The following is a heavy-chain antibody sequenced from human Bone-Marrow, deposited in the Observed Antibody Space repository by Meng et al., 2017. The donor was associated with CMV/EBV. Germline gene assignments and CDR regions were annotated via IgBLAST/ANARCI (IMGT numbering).Heavy chain of an antibody. CDR1: GYTFTGYY. V-gene: IGHV1-2*02. D-gene: IGHD3-3*01. CDR3: ARGAIFGGKWFDP. Sequence: ASVKVSCKASGYTFTGYYMHWVRQAPGQGLEWMGWINPNSGGTNYAQKFQGRVTMTRDTSISTAYMELSRLRSADTAVYYCARGAIFGGKWFDPWGQGTLVTVSS. J-gene: IGHJ5*02. CDR2: INPNSGGT.